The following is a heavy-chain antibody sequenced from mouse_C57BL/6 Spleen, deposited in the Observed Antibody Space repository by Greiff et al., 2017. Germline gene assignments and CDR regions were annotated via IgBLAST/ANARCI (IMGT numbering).Heavy chain of an antibody. CDR2: LDPSASDT. J-gene: IGHJ2*01. V-gene: IGHV1-52*01. D-gene: IGHD1-1*01. CDR1: GYTFTSYW. Sequence: QVQLQQPGAELVRPGSSVKLSCKASGYTFTSYWMHWVTPRPIQGLAWIGNLDPSASDTHYHQKFKDKATLTVDKSASTAYMQRSSLTSEDSAVYYGARGLLYYFDYWGQGTTLTVAS. CDR3: ARGLLYYFDY.